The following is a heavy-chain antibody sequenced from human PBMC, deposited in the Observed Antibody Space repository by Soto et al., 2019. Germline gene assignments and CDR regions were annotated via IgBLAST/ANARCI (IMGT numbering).Heavy chain of an antibody. V-gene: IGHV3-33*01. D-gene: IGHD6-13*01. CDR3: ARGGSSWVQYYYYMDV. Sequence: GGSLRLSCAASGFTFSSYCMHWVRQAPGKGLEWVAVIWYDGSNKYYADSVKGRFTISRDNSKNTLYLQMNSLRAEDTAVYYCARGGSSWVQYYYYMDVWGKGTTVTVSS. CDR1: GFTFSSYC. CDR2: IWYDGSNK. J-gene: IGHJ6*03.